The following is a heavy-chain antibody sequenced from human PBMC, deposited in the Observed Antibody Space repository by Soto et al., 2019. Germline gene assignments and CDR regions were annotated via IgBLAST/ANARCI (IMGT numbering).Heavy chain of an antibody. V-gene: IGHV1-46*01. J-gene: IGHJ3*02. Sequence: GASVKVSCKASGYTFTSYYMHWVRQAPGQGLEWMGIINPSGGSTSYAQKFQGRVTMTRDTSTSTVYMELSSLGSEDTAVYYCARDEGLGDYVRGSVRLAFDIWGQGTMVTVS. CDR3: ARDEGLGDYVRGSVRLAFDI. CDR1: GYTFTSYY. D-gene: IGHD3-16*01. CDR2: INPSGGST.